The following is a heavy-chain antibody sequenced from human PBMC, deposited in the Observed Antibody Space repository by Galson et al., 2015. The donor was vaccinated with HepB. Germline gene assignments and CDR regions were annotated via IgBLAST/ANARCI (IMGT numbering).Heavy chain of an antibody. V-gene: IGHV3-53*01. CDR3: ARWDLGARDAFDI. J-gene: IGHJ3*02. CDR1: GFTVSSNY. CDR2: IYSGGST. D-gene: IGHD1-26*01. Sequence: SLRLSCAASGFTVSSNYMSWVRQAPGKGLEWVSVIYSGGSTYYADSVKGRFTISRDNSKNTLYLQMKSLRAEDTAVYYCARWDLGARDAFDIWGQGTMVTVSS.